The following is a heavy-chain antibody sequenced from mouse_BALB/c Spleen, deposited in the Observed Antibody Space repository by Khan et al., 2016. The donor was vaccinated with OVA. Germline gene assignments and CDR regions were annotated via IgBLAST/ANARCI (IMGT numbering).Heavy chain of an antibody. D-gene: IGHD2-3*01. CDR2: ISSSGST. J-gene: IGHJ4*01. CDR1: GYSITSDYA. CDR3: ARDGSRYTYAMDY. V-gene: IGHV3-2*02. Sequence: EVQLQESGPGLVKPSQSRSLTWTVTGYSITSDYAWNWIRQFPGNKLEWMGYISSSGSTNYNPALKSRISITRDTSKNQFFLQLNSVTTEDTATDYCARDGSRYTYAMDYWGQGTSVTVSS.